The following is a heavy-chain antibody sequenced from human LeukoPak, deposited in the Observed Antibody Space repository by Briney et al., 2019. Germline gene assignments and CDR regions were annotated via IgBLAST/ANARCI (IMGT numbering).Heavy chain of an antibody. CDR1: GFTFSTYN. Sequence: EGSLRLSCAASGFTFSTYNMNWLRQAPGKGLEWVSYISSSGSTKYYADSVKGRFTISRDNVKNSLFLQMTSLSDEDTAVYYCARDFLTGYFDYWGQGTLVTVSS. CDR2: ISSSGSTK. V-gene: IGHV3-48*02. D-gene: IGHD3-9*01. J-gene: IGHJ4*02. CDR3: ARDFLTGYFDY.